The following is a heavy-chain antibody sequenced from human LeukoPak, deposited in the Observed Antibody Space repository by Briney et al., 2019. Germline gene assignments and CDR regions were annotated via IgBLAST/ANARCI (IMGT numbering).Heavy chain of an antibody. CDR1: GYTFTGYY. CDR2: INPNSGGT. J-gene: IGHJ4*02. Sequence: ASVKVSCKASGYTFTGYYIHWVRQAPGQGLEWMGWINPNSGGTNYAQKFQGRVTMTRDTSISTAYMELSRLRSDDTAVYNCARELNYDSSGYYFDYWGQGTLVTVSS. D-gene: IGHD3-22*01. V-gene: IGHV1-2*02. CDR3: ARELNYDSSGYYFDY.